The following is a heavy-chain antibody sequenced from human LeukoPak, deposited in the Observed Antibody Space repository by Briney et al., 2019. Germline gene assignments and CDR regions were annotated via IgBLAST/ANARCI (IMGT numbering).Heavy chain of an antibody. D-gene: IGHD3-22*01. CDR2: IYTSGST. CDR3: ARGPYYYDSSGFYYYYGMDV. CDR1: GGSISSYY. V-gene: IGHV4-4*07. J-gene: IGHJ6*02. Sequence: KPSETLSLTCTVSGGSISSYYWSWIRQPAGKGLEWIGRIYTSGSTNYNPSLKSRVTMSVDTSKNRFSLKLSSVTAADTAVYYCARGPYYYDSSGFYYYYGMDVWGQGTTVTVSS.